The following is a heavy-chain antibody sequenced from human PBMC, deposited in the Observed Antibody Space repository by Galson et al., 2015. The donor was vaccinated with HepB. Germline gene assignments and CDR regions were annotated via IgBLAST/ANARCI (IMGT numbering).Heavy chain of an antibody. Sequence: SLRLSCAASGFTFSSYAMHWVRQAPGKGLEWVAVISYDGSNKYYADSVKGRFTISRDNSKNTLYLQMNSLRAEDTAVYYCARGLGGSGCLNYWGQGTLVTVSS. CDR3: ARGLGGSGCLNY. CDR2: ISYDGSNK. CDR1: GFTFSSYA. V-gene: IGHV3-30-3*01. D-gene: IGHD6-19*01. J-gene: IGHJ4*02.